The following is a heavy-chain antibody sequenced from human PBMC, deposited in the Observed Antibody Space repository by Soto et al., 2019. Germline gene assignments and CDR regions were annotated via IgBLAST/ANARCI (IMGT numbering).Heavy chain of an antibody. V-gene: IGHV1-2*02. J-gene: IGHJ6*02. CDR3: ARDHYSNYGAGPDYYGMDV. D-gene: IGHD4-4*01. CDR1: GYTFTGYY. Sequence: ASVKVSCKASGYTFTGYYMHWVRQAPGQGLEWMGWINPNSGGTNYAQKFQGRVTMTRDTSISTAYMELSRLRSDDTAVYCCARDHYSNYGAGPDYYGMDVWGQGTTVTVSS. CDR2: INPNSGGT.